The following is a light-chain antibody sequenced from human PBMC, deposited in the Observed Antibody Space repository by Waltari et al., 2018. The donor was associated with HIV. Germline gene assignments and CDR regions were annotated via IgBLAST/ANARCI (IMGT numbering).Light chain of an antibody. CDR1: SSDVGGYNY. Sequence: QSALTQPPSASGSPGQSVTISCTETSSDVGGYNYVSWYQQHPGKAPKLMIYEVSKRPSGGPDRFSGSKSDNTAARTVSGLQAEDEADCSSYAGSNLGLVFGGGTKLTVL. CDR3: SSYAGSNLGLV. CDR2: EVS. V-gene: IGLV2-8*01. J-gene: IGLJ2*01.